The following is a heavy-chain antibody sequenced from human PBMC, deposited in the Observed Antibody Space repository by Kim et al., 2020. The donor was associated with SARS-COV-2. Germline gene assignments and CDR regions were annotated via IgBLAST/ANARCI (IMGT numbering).Heavy chain of an antibody. V-gene: IGHV3-23*01. CDR2: ISGSGGST. CDR3: AKAVRGSSLDWFDP. CDR1: GFTFSSYA. Sequence: GGSLRLSCAASGFTFSSYAMNWVRQAPGKGLEWVSAISGSGGSTYYADSVKGRFTISRDKSKNTLYLQMNSLRAEDTAVYYCAKAVRGSSLDWFDPWGQGTLVTVSS. J-gene: IGHJ5*02. D-gene: IGHD1-26*01.